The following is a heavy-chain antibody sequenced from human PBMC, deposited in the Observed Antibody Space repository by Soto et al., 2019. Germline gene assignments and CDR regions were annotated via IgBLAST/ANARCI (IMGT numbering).Heavy chain of an antibody. V-gene: IGHV1-69*01. D-gene: IGHD1-1*01. CDR1: GTTFTSYG. CDR3: VRTGGTYYFDH. J-gene: IGHJ4*02. CDR2: FVPMFSSS. Sequence: QVQLVQSGAEVKKPGSSVNVSCKASGTTFTSYGIHWVRQAPGQGLAWMGGFVPMFSSSNYAQKFQGRLTIVADESTNTAYMELSSLRADDSAIYYCVRTGGTYYFDHWGQGTLVTVSS.